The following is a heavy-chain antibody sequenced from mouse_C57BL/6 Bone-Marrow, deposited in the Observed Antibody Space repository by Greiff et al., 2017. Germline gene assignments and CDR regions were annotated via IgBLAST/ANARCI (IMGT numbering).Heavy chain of an antibody. V-gene: IGHV2-5*01. CDR1: GFSLTSYG. CDR3: AKTRTYGSSWYFDV. D-gene: IGHD1-1*01. Sequence: VMLVESGPGLVQPSQSLSITCTVSGFSLTSYGVHWVRQSPGKGLEWLGVIWRGGSTDYNAAFMSRLSITKDNSKSQVFFKMNSLQADDTAIYYCAKTRTYGSSWYFDVWGTGTTVTVSS. J-gene: IGHJ1*03. CDR2: IWRGGST.